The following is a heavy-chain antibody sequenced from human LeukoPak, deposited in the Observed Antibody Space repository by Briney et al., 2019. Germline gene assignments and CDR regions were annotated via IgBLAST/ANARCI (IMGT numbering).Heavy chain of an antibody. V-gene: IGHV3-23*01. CDR3: AKPRRTMVRGVTAYYFDY. CDR1: GFTFSSYA. D-gene: IGHD3-10*01. J-gene: IGHJ4*02. Sequence: GGSLRLSCAASGFTFSSYAMSWVRQAPGKGLEWVSAISGSGGSTYYADSVKGRFTISRGNSKNTLYLQMNSLRAEDTAVYYCAKPRRTMVRGVTAYYFDYWGQGTLVTVSS. CDR2: ISGSGGST.